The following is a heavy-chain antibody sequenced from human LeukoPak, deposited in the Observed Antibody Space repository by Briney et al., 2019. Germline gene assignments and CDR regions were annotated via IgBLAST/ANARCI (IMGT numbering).Heavy chain of an antibody. Sequence: PSETLSLACTVSGGSISSYYWSWIRQPPGKGLEWIGYIYYSGSTNYNPSLKSRVTISVDTSKNQFSLKLSSVTAADTAVYYCARGRGYYSYFDYWGQGTLVTVSS. CDR1: GGSISSYY. CDR3: ARGRGYYSYFDY. J-gene: IGHJ4*02. CDR2: IYYSGST. D-gene: IGHD3-22*01. V-gene: IGHV4-59*12.